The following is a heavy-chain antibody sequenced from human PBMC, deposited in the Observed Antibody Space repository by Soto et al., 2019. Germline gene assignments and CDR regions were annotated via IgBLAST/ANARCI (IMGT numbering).Heavy chain of an antibody. V-gene: IGHV1-69*13. J-gene: IGHJ6*02. Sequence: GASVKVSCKASGGTFSSYAISWVRQAPGQGLEWMGGIIPIFGTANYAQKFQGRVTITADESTSTAYMELSSLRSEDTAVYYCARGTDCSSTSCYLDYYDGMDVWGQGTTVTVSS. CDR1: GGTFSSYA. D-gene: IGHD2-2*01. CDR2: IIPIFGTA. CDR3: ARGTDCSSTSCYLDYYDGMDV.